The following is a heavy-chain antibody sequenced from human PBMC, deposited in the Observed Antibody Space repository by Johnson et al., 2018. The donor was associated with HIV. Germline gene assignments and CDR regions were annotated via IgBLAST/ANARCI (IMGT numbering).Heavy chain of an antibody. J-gene: IGHJ3*01. Sequence: VQLVESGVGLVQPGGSLRLSCAASGFTFSSYAMDWVRQTPGKGLAWVSAVSAGGDNTYYADSVEGRFTISRDNSKNTLYLQMNSLRAEDTAVYYCARSMRGAFDVWGQGTMVTVSS. CDR3: ARSMRGAFDV. D-gene: IGHD3-10*01. V-gene: IGHV3-23*04. CDR1: GFTFSSYA. CDR2: VSAGGDNT.